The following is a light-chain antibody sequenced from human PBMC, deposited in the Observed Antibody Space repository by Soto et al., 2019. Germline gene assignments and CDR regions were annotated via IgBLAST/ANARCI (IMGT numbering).Light chain of an antibody. CDR1: QSLLHNNGYNY. J-gene: IGKJ4*01. CDR2: LGS. V-gene: IGKV2-28*01. CDR3: MQALQTPLT. Sequence: VFTQSPLSLPVTPGRQSSSSCSSRQSLLHNNGYNYLDWYLQKPGRSPRLLIYLGSNRASGVPDRVSGSGSGTDFTLKISRVEAADVGVYFCMQALQTPLTFGGGTKVDIK.